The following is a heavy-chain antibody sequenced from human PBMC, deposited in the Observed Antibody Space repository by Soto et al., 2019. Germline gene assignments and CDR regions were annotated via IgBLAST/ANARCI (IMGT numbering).Heavy chain of an antibody. CDR3: ARASGGYSYGPNMDV. Sequence: SVKVSCKVSGGTFSSYAISWVRQAPGQGLEWMGGIIPIFGTANYAQKFQGRVTITADESTSTAYMELSSLRSEDTAVYYCARASGGYSYGPNMDVWGQGTTVTVSS. J-gene: IGHJ6*02. D-gene: IGHD5-18*01. CDR1: GGTFSSYA. CDR2: IIPIFGTA. V-gene: IGHV1-69*13.